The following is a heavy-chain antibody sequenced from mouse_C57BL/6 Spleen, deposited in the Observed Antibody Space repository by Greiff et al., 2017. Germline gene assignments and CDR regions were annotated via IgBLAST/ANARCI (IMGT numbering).Heavy chain of an antibody. Sequence: VQLQQSGPELVKPGASVKISCKASGYTFTDYYMNWVKQSHGKSLEWIGDINPNNGGTSYNQKFKGKATLTVDKSSSTAYMELRSLTSEDSAVYYCAPGSSYGYFDVWGTGTTVTVSS. CDR3: APGSSYGYFDV. CDR1: GYTFTDYY. D-gene: IGHD1-1*01. J-gene: IGHJ1*03. CDR2: INPNNGGT. V-gene: IGHV1-26*01.